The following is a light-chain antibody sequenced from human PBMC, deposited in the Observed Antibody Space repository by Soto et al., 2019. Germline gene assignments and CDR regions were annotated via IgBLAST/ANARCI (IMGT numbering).Light chain of an antibody. CDR2: AAS. Sequence: DIQMTQSPSSLSASVGDRVTISCRASQSIRNYVSWYQQKPGTAPKLLIRAASTLQSGVPSRFGGRGSGTDFTLTISSLQIEDFATYFCQQTDSTPQTFGQGTNVEI. J-gene: IGKJ1*01. CDR1: QSIRNY. V-gene: IGKV1-39*01. CDR3: QQTDSTPQT.